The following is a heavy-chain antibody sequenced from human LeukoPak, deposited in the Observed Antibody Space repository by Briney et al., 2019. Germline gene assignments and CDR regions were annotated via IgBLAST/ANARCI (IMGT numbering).Heavy chain of an antibody. CDR1: GFTFSTST. V-gene: IGHV3-21*01. CDR3: ARDKVVAAKASDY. J-gene: IGHJ4*02. D-gene: IGHD2-15*01. CDR2: ISSSNDYI. Sequence: KTGGSLRLSCAASGFTFSTSTMNWVRQAPGKGLEWVSSISSSNDYIYYADSVKGRFTISRDNAKNSLYLQMNSLRAEDTAVYYCARDKVVAAKASDYWGQGTLVTVSS.